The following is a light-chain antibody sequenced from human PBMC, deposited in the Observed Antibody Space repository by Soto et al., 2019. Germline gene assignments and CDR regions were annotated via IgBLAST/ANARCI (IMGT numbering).Light chain of an antibody. J-gene: IGKJ1*01. V-gene: IGKV1-39*01. CDR3: QQSYSTPWT. CDR1: QNIITW. Sequence: DIQMTQSPSTLSASVGDRVTITCRASQNIITWLAWYQQKPGKAPKLLIYGISNLQSGVPSRFSGSGSGTDFTLTISSLQPEDFATYHCQQSYSTPWTFGQGTKVDIK. CDR2: GIS.